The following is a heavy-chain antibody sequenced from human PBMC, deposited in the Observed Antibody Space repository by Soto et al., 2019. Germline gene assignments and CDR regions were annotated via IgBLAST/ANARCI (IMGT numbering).Heavy chain of an antibody. J-gene: IGHJ6*02. D-gene: IGHD6-13*01. CDR1: GFTFSSYG. CDR3: AKARQYSSSWSTYYYYYGMDV. Sequence: GGSLTLSCAASGFTFSSYGMHWVRQAPGKGLEWVAVISYDGSNKYYADSVKGRFTISRDNSKNTLYLQMNSLRAEDTAVYYCAKARQYSSSWSTYYYYYGMDVWGQGTTVTVSS. CDR2: ISYDGSNK. V-gene: IGHV3-30*18.